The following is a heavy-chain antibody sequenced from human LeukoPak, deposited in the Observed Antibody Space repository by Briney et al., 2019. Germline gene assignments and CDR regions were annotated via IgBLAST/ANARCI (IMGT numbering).Heavy chain of an antibody. Sequence: GGSLRLSCAASGFTVSSNHMSWVRQAPGKGLEWVSVIYSGGSTYYADSVKGRFTISRDNSKNTLYLQMNSLRAEDTAVYYCARDHAIPQDYGMDVWGQGTTVTVSS. J-gene: IGHJ6*02. V-gene: IGHV3-53*01. CDR1: GFTVSSNH. CDR3: ARDHAIPQDYGMDV. D-gene: IGHD2-21*01. CDR2: IYSGGST.